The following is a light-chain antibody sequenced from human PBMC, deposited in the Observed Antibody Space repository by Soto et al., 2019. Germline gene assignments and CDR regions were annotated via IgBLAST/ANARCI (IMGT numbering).Light chain of an antibody. V-gene: IGLV2-14*01. Sequence: QSALTQPASVSGSPGQSITISCTGTSSDVGGYNYVSWYQQHPGKAPKLMIYDVSNRPSGVSNRFSGSKSGNTASLTISGLQAEDEADYYCSSYTSSSIIYVFGTGTKVTVL. CDR3: SSYTSSSIIYV. CDR1: SSDVGGYNY. J-gene: IGLJ1*01. CDR2: DVS.